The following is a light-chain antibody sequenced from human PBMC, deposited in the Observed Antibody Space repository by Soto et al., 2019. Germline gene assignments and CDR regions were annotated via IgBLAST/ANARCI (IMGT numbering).Light chain of an antibody. CDR1: QSVTTN. CDR2: GAS. CDR3: QQYDRWPVT. J-gene: IGKJ4*01. Sequence: EVVMTQSPATLSVSPGERVTFSCRASQSVTTNLAWYQHKPGQSPRLLISGASTGASGIPPRFSGSGSRTEFTLTIDRLQSADFAVYYCQQYDRWPVTFGGGTKVEIK. V-gene: IGKV3-15*01.